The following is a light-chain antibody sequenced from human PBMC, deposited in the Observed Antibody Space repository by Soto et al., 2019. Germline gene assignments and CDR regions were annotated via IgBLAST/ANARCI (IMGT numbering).Light chain of an antibody. CDR3: QQSYSTPIT. CDR1: QSISSY. Sequence: DIHITQSPSSLSASVGDRVSITCRASQSISSYLNLYQQKPGKAPKLLIYAASSLQSGVPSRFSGSGSGTDFTLTISSLQPEDFATYYCQQSYSTPITFGQGTRLEIK. CDR2: AAS. J-gene: IGKJ5*01. V-gene: IGKV1-39*01.